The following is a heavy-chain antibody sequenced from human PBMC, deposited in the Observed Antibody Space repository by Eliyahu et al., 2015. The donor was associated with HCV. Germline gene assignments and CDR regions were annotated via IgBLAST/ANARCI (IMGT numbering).Heavy chain of an antibody. J-gene: IGHJ6*03. CDR3: ARGYDFSRRKYYYYYYMDV. D-gene: IGHD3-3*01. V-gene: IGHV4-34*01. CDR2: INHSGST. CDR1: GGSFSGYY. Sequence: QVQLQQWGAGLLKPSETLSLTCAVYGGSFSGYYWSWIRQPPGKGLEWIGEINHSGSTNYNPSLKSRVTISVDTSKNQFSLKLSSVTAADTAVYYCARGYDFSRRKYYYYYYMDVWGKGTTVTVSS.